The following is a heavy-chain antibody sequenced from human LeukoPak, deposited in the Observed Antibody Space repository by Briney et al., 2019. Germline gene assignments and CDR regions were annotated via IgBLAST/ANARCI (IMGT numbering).Heavy chain of an antibody. V-gene: IGHV4-34*01. CDR3: ARGLEMATIQRDYFDY. J-gene: IGHJ4*02. D-gene: IGHD5-24*01. Sequence: SETLSLTCTVSGGSISSYYWSWIRQPPGKGLEWIGEINHSGSTNYNPSLKSRVTISVDTSKNQFSLKLSSVTAADTAVYYCARGLEMATIQRDYFDYWGQGTLVTVSS. CDR2: INHSGST. CDR1: GGSISSYY.